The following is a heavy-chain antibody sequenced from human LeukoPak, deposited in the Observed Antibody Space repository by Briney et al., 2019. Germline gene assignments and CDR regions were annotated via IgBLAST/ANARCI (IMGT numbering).Heavy chain of an antibody. Sequence: GGSLRLSCAASGFTLSDFWMNWVRQAPGKGLEWVAIINRDGTQKHYVDSVKGRFTISRDNANNLLHLQLNSLRAEDTAVYYCTRPSRGYTFGTDSWGQGTLVTVSS. CDR1: GFTLSDFW. V-gene: IGHV3-7*02. D-gene: IGHD5-18*01. CDR3: TRPSRGYTFGTDS. J-gene: IGHJ4*02. CDR2: INRDGTQK.